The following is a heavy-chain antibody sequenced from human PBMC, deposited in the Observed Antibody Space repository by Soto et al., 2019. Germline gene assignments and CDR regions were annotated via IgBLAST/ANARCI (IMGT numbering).Heavy chain of an antibody. J-gene: IGHJ4*01. CDR3: PRAPVGSCTDASCYQLDH. V-gene: IGHV3-23*01. CDR2: IAGGGGDT. D-gene: IGHD2-15*01. CDR1: GFTFGSYA. Sequence: GGSLTLSCTASGFTFGSYAMTWVRPSPEKGLGWVSVIAGGGGDTYRIDFVKGRFTISRDNSKNTLLLQMCTLTAEDTAVYYLPRAPVGSCTDASCYQLDHWSHGALVTSPQ.